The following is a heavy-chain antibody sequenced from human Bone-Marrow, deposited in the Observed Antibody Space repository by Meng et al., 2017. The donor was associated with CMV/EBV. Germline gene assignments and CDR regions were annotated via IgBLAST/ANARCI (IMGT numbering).Heavy chain of an antibody. CDR3: ARVRSYYDSSGYYRNWFDP. CDR2: IYHSGSN. CDR1: SISSSNW. D-gene: IGHD3-22*01. V-gene: IGHV4-4*02. Sequence: SISSSNWWSWVRQPPGKGLEWIGEIYHSGSNNYNPSLKSRVTISVDKSKNQFSLKLSSVTAADTAVYYCARVRSYYDSSGYYRNWFDPWGQGTLVTVSS. J-gene: IGHJ5*02.